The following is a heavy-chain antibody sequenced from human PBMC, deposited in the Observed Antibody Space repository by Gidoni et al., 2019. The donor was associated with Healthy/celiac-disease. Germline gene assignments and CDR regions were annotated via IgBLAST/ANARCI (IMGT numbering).Heavy chain of an antibody. J-gene: IGHJ6*02. CDR3: ARVYYDFWSGYYGGGDYYYGMDV. CDR2: INHSGGST. V-gene: IGHV1-46*01. CDR1: GYTFPSYY. Sequence: QVQLVQSGAEVKKPGASVKVSCKASGYTFPSYYMHWVRQATGQGVEWMGIINHSGGSTSYAQKFQGRVTMTRDTSTSTVYMELSSLRSEDTAVYYCARVYYDFWSGYYGGGDYYYGMDVWGQGTTVTVSS. D-gene: IGHD3-3*01.